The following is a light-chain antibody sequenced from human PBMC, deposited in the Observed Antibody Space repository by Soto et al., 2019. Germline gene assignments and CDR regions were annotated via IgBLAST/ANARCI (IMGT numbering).Light chain of an antibody. CDR3: QQYGSSPTWT. J-gene: IGKJ1*01. CDR2: GAS. Sequence: EVVFTQSPRTLSLTPGERVTLSCRASQSVSSNYLAWYQQKPGQAPRLLIYGASTRATGIPDRFSGSGSGTDFTLTISRLEPDDSAVYYCQQYGSSPTWTFGQGTKVDIK. CDR1: QSVSSNY. V-gene: IGKV3-20*01.